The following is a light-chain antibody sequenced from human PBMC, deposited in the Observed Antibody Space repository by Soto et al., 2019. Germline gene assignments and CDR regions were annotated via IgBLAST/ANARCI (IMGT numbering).Light chain of an antibody. Sequence: DIVMTQSPDSLAVSLGERATINCKSSQSLLDSSSNKNYLAWYQQKTGQPPKLLIYWASTRESGVPDRFSGSGSGTDFTRTISSLQAEDAAVYYCQQYYRSPLTFGGGTRVEI. J-gene: IGKJ4*01. CDR2: WAS. CDR3: QQYYRSPLT. CDR1: QSLLDSSSNKNY. V-gene: IGKV4-1*01.